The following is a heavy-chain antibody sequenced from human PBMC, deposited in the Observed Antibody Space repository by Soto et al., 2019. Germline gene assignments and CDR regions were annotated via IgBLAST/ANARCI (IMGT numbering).Heavy chain of an antibody. CDR2: IYDSGNT. CDR3: ARGSGYSGSSYWDY. CDR1: GGSITSSY. D-gene: IGHD5-12*01. Sequence: QVQLQESGPGLVKPSETLSLTCFVSGGSITSSYWIWIRQPPGKGLEWIGYIYDSGNTNYNPSLKSRVTISVDTSKNQFSLKLSSVTAVDTAVYYCARGSGYSGSSYWDYWGQGTLVTVSS. V-gene: IGHV4-59*01. J-gene: IGHJ4*02.